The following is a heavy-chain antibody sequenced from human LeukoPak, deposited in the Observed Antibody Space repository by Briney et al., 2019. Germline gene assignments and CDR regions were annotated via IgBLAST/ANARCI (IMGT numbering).Heavy chain of an antibody. CDR1: GFTFSSYA. CDR3: AKSMVLELHLYFNY. CDR2: ISGSGGST. Sequence: QAGGSLRLSCAASGFTFSSYAMSWVRQAPGKGLEWVSAISGSGGSTYYADSVKGRFTISRDNSKNTLYLQMNSLRAEDTAVYYCAKSMVLELHLYFNYWGQGTLVTVSS. J-gene: IGHJ4*02. D-gene: IGHD1-7*01. V-gene: IGHV3-23*01.